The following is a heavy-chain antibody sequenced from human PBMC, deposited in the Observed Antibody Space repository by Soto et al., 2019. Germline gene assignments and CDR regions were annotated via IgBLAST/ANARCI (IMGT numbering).Heavy chain of an antibody. CDR1: SGSISSSNW. CDR2: IYHRGST. Sequence: QVQLQESGPGLVKPSGTLSLTCAVSSGSISSSNWWSWVRQPPGKGLEWIWEIYHRGSTNYNPSRKSRVTISVDKSTNQLSLKLSSVTAADTAVYYCAGGITVAGPSRDGFDIWGQGTMVTVSS. V-gene: IGHV4-4*02. CDR3: AGGITVAGPSRDGFDI. D-gene: IGHD6-19*01. J-gene: IGHJ3*02.